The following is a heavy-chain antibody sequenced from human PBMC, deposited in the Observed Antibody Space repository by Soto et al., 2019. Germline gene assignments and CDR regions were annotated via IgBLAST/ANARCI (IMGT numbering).Heavy chain of an antibody. CDR1: GFTVSTNH. CDR2: IYGVGDT. J-gene: IGHJ2*01. Sequence: EVQVVESGGGLVQPGGSLRLSCAASGFTVSTNHMTWVRQAPGKGLEWVSVIYGVGDTYYADSVKGRFTISRHNSKNTVYLQMNSLGPDDTAVYYCVAAAGSAHYWYFDIWGRGTLVTVSS. V-gene: IGHV3-53*04. D-gene: IGHD2-15*01. CDR3: VAAAGSAHYWYFDI.